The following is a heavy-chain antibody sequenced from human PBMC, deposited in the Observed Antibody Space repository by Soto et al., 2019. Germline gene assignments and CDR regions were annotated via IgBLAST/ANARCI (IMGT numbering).Heavy chain of an antibody. CDR2: IYYSGST. CDR3: ARDTIAAAGNYYYYYGMYV. V-gene: IGHV4-59*01. CDR1: GGSISSYY. Sequence: SEPLSLTCTVSGGSISSYYWSWIRQPPGKGLEWIGYIYYSGSTNYNPSLKSRVTISVDTSKNQFSLKLSSVTAADTAVYYCARDTIAAAGNYYYYYGMYVWGQGTTVTVSS. J-gene: IGHJ6*02. D-gene: IGHD6-13*01.